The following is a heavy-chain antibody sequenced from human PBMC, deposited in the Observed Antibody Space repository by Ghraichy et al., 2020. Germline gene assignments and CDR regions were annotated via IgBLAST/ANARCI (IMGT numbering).Heavy chain of an antibody. CDR2: ISSSSSYI. Sequence: GGSLRLSCAASGFTFSSYSMNWVRQAPGKGLEWVSSISSSSSYIYYADSVKGRFTISRDNAKNSLYLQMNSLRAEDTAVYYCARDLLVYEYYDFWSGYDYYGMDVWGQGTTVTVSS. CDR3: ARDLLVYEYYDFWSGYDYYGMDV. V-gene: IGHV3-21*01. CDR1: GFTFSSYS. J-gene: IGHJ6*02. D-gene: IGHD3-3*01.